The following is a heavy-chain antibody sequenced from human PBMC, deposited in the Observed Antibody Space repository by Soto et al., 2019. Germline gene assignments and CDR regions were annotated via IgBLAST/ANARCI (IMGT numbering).Heavy chain of an antibody. CDR3: ATVSGRAGYTNIDY. V-gene: IGHV1-24*01. D-gene: IGHD5-12*01. CDR2: FGPEDGET. CDR1: GYTLTELS. J-gene: IGHJ4*02. Sequence: ASVKVSCKVSGYTLTELSMHWVRQAPGKGLEWMGGFGPEDGETIYAQKFQGRVTMTEDTSTDTAYMELSSLRSEDTAVYYCATVSGRAGYTNIDYWGQGTLVTVSS.